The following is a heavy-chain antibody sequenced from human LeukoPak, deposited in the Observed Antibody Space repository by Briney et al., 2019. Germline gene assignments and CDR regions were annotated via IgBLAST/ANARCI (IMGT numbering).Heavy chain of an antibody. J-gene: IGHJ4*02. Sequence: GGSLRLSCAASGFTFSSYAMSWVRQAPGKGLEWVSAISGSGGSTYYADSVKGRFTISRDNSKNTLYLQMNSLRAEDTAVYYCAKGTSGWYVRMVDYWGQGTLVTVSS. CDR2: ISGSGGST. CDR3: AKGTSGWYVRMVDY. CDR1: GFTFSSYA. D-gene: IGHD6-19*01. V-gene: IGHV3-23*01.